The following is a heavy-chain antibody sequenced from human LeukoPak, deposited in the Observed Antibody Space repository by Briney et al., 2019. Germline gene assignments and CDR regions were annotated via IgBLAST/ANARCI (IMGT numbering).Heavy chain of an antibody. CDR1: GYSFTSYW. CDR2: IYPGDSDT. CDR3: ARNGDYPLDAFDI. V-gene: IGHV5-51*01. Sequence: GESLKISFKGSGYSFTSYWIGWVRQMPGKGLEWMGIIYPGDSDTRYSPSFQGQVTISADKSISTAYLQWSSLKAPDTAMYYCARNGDYPLDAFDIWGQGTMVTVSS. J-gene: IGHJ3*02. D-gene: IGHD4-17*01.